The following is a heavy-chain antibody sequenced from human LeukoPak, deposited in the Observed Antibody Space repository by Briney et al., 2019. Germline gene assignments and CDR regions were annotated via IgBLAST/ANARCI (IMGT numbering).Heavy chain of an antibody. CDR2: IGSSSSYI. Sequence: GGSLRLPCAASGFTFSSYSMNWVRQAPGKGLEWVSSIGSSSSYIYYADSVKGRFTISRDNAKNSLYLQMNSLRAEDTAVYYCARDRFRPFSSGSYALDYWGQGTLVTVSS. CDR3: ARDRFRPFSSGSYALDY. V-gene: IGHV3-21*01. D-gene: IGHD1-26*01. CDR1: GFTFSSYS. J-gene: IGHJ4*02.